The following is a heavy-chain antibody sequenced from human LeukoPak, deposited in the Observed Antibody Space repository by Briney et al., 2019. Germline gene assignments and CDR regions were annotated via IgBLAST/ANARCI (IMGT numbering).Heavy chain of an antibody. CDR3: ARVRRYYYDSSRSFGY. Sequence: SETLSLTCTVSGGSISSGGYYWSWIRQHPGKGLEWIGYIYYSGSTYYNPSLKSRVTISVDTSKNQFSLKLSSVTAADTAVYYCARVRRYYYDSSRSFGYWGQGTPVTVSS. V-gene: IGHV4-31*03. J-gene: IGHJ4*02. CDR2: IYYSGST. D-gene: IGHD3-22*01. CDR1: GGSISSGGYY.